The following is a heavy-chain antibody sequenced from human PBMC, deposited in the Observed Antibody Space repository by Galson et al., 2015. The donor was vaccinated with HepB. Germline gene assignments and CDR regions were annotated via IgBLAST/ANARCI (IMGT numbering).Heavy chain of an antibody. CDR1: GFSLSTSGMC. V-gene: IGHV2-70*11. Sequence: PALVKPTQTLTLTCTFSGFSLSTSGMCVSWIRQPPGKALEWLARIDWDDDKYYSTSLKTRLTISKDTSKNQVVLTMTNMDPVDTATYYCARYFRELSYFDYWGQGTLVTVSS. J-gene: IGHJ4*02. CDR2: IDWDDDK. D-gene: IGHD3-10*01. CDR3: ARYFRELSYFDY.